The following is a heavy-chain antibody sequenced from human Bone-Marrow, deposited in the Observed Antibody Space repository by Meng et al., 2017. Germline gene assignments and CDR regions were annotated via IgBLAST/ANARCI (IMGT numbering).Heavy chain of an antibody. CDR2: INTNTGNP. J-gene: IGHJ2*01. CDR1: GYTFTSYA. Sequence: ASVKVSCKASGYTFTSYAMNWVRQAPGQGLEWMGWINTNTGNPTYAQGFTGRFVFSLDTSVSTAYLQISSLKAEDTAAYYCARVVYDSSGYYQYWYFDLWGRGTLVTVSS. CDR3: ARVVYDSSGYYQYWYFDL. V-gene: IGHV7-4-1*02. D-gene: IGHD3-22*01.